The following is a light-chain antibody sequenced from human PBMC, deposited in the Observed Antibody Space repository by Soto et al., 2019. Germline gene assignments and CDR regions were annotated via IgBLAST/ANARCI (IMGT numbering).Light chain of an antibody. CDR1: QSVSSSY. CDR2: DAS. CDR3: QQYNNWPPWT. Sequence: EIVLTQSPGTLSLSPGERATLSCRASQSVSSSYLAWYQQKSGQAPRLLIYDASNRATGIPARFSGSGSGTEFTLTISSLQSEDFAVYYCQQYNNWPPWTFGQGTKVDIK. V-gene: IGKV3D-15*01. J-gene: IGKJ1*01.